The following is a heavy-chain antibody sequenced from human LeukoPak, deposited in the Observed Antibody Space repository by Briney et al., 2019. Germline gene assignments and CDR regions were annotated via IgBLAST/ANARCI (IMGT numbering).Heavy chain of an antibody. Sequence: PSETLSLTCAVYGGSFSGYYWSWIRQPPGKGLEWIGEINHSGSTNYNPSLKSRVTISVDTSKNQFSLKLSSVTAADTAVYYCAGHDFWSGYNFDYWGQGTLVTVSS. CDR3: AGHDFWSGYNFDY. CDR2: INHSGST. V-gene: IGHV4-34*01. J-gene: IGHJ4*02. D-gene: IGHD3-3*01. CDR1: GGSFSGYY.